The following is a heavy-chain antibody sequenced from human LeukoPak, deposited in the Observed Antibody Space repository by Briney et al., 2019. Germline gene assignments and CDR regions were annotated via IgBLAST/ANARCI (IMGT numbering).Heavy chain of an antibody. J-gene: IGHJ5*02. CDR2: IYYSGST. V-gene: IGHV4-39*07. Sequence: SETLSLTCTVSGGSISSSSYYWGWIRQPPGKGLEWIGSIYYSGSTYYNPSLKSRVTISVDTSKNQFSLKLSSVTAADTAVYYCARDVGGSVRGVLNWFDPWGQGTLVTVSS. D-gene: IGHD3-10*01. CDR1: GGSISSSSYY. CDR3: ARDVGGSVRGVLNWFDP.